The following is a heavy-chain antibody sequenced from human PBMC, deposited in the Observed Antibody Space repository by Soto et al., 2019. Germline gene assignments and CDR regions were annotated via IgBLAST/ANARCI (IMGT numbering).Heavy chain of an antibody. CDR3: AASRGFDSSGYSGYYYGMDV. Sequence: EVQLVESGGGLVQPGRSLRLSCAASGFTFDDYAMHWVRQRPGRGLEWVSGITWNSDEIGYPDSVKGRFSISRDNAQKYLYLQMNSLRPDDTSLYYCAASRGFDSSGYSGYYYGMDVWGQGTTVTVSS. V-gene: IGHV3-9*01. CDR1: GFTFDDYA. D-gene: IGHD3-22*01. J-gene: IGHJ6*02. CDR2: ITWNSDEI.